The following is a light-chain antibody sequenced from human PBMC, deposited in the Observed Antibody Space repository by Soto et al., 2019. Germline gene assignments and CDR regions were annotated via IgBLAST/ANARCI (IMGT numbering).Light chain of an antibody. Sequence: QSALTQPASVSGSPGQSINISCTGTSSDVGGYNYVSWYQHHPGKDPKLIIYDVSNRPSGVSNPFSGSKSGNTASLTISGLQPEDESDYYCRSYTTSNARQIVFGTGTKLTVL. J-gene: IGLJ1*01. CDR3: RSYTTSNARQIV. CDR2: DVS. CDR1: SSDVGGYNY. V-gene: IGLV2-14*03.